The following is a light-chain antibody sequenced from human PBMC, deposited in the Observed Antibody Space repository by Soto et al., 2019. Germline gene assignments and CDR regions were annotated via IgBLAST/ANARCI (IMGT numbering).Light chain of an antibody. Sequence: DIQMTQSPSSLSASVGDRVTVTCRTSQKINNYLNWYQQKPGKAPKLLIYAASSLQSGVPSRFSGSGSGTDFTLTISSLQPEDFATYYCQQSYSTLITFGQGTRLEIK. J-gene: IGKJ5*01. CDR1: QKINNY. CDR3: QQSYSTLIT. V-gene: IGKV1-39*01. CDR2: AAS.